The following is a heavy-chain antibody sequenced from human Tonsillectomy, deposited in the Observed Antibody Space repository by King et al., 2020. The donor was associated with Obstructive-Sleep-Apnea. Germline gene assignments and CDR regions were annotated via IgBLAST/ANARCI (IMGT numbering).Heavy chain of an antibody. CDR3: AKERDRSGTHFEALDV. CDR2: ILSDGSER. D-gene: IGHD3-22*01. J-gene: IGHJ3*01. CDR1: GFTFSTYG. V-gene: IGHV3-33*03. Sequence: VQLVESGGGVVQPGRSLRLSCAASGFTFSTYGMHWVRQAPGKGLEWVAVILSDGSERFYVDSVKGRFTISRDNSKNTLYLQINNLRVEDRAVYDCAKERDRSGTHFEALDVWGLGTMVTVAS.